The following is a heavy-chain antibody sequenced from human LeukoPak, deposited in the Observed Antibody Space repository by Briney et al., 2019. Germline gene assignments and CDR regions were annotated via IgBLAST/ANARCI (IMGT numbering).Heavy chain of an antibody. CDR2: ISWDDDVT. D-gene: IGHD5-24*01. CDR1: GFTFDDYH. Sequence: GGSLRLSCVGSGFTFDDYHINWVRQVPGKGPEWVSLISWDDDVTYYSDSVRGRFTISRDNSKNSVFMHMSNLTPEDTAFYHCVKDYASRGGTSDAFAVWGPGTMVTVSS. J-gene: IGHJ3*01. V-gene: IGHV3-43*01. CDR3: VKDYASRGGTSDAFAV.